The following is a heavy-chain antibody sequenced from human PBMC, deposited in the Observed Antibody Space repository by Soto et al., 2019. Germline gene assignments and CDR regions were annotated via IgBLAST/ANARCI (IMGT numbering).Heavy chain of an antibody. CDR3: AREYSLAVVLPGY. CDR2: IWYDGSNK. CDR1: GFTFNTYA. J-gene: IGHJ4*01. V-gene: IGHV3-33*01. D-gene: IGHD6-19*01. Sequence: QVHLVESGGGAVQPGRSLRLSCAASGFTFNTYAMYWVRQTPGRGLEWVAEIWYDGSNKDYADSVKGRFTISRDNSKNIVTLEMNCLRADDTGVYYCAREYSLAVVLPGYWGHGTLVAVSS.